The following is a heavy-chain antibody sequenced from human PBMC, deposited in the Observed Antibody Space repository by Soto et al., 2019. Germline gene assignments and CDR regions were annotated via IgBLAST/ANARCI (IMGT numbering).Heavy chain of an antibody. CDR1: GYTFTNYA. V-gene: IGHV1-3*01. CDR3: ARGYGDY. CDR2: INAGNGNT. Sequence: QVQLVQSGAEVKKPGASVKVSCKTSGYTFTNYAIHWVRQAPGQRLEWMGWINAGNGNTKYSQNFQGRVTITRDTSASTAYMELSSLSSEDPAVYYCARGYGDYWGQGSLVTVSS. J-gene: IGHJ4*02. D-gene: IGHD6-25*01.